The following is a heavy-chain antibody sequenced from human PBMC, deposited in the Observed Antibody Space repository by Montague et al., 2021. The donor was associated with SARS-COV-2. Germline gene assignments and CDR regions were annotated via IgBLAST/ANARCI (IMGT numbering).Heavy chain of an antibody. D-gene: IGHD3-10*01. CDR2: ITCNSGNK. CDR1: GFTFGDYA. CDR3: AKDTSYCLLDP. J-gene: IGHJ1*01. V-gene: IGHV3-9*01. Sequence: SLRLSCAASGFTFGDYAMHWVRQAPGKGLEWVAGITCNSGNKVYADSVKGRFTISRDNSKHSLHLQMNSLTTEDTALYYCAKDTSYCLLDPWGQGTLVTVSS.